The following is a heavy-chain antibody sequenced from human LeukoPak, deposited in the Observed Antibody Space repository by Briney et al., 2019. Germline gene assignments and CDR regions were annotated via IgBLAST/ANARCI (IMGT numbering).Heavy chain of an antibody. V-gene: IGHV4-34*01. Sequence: SETLSLTCAVYGGSFSGYYWSWIRQPPGKGLEWIGEINHSGSTNYNPSLKSRVTISVDTSKNQFSLKLSSVTAADTAVYYCARDAGWFGDDYYMDVWGKGTTVTVSS. CDR2: INHSGST. CDR1: GGSFSGYY. D-gene: IGHD3-10*01. J-gene: IGHJ6*03. CDR3: ARDAGWFGDDYYMDV.